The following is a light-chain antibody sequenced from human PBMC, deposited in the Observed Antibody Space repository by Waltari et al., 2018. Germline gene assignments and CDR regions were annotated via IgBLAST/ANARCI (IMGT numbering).Light chain of an antibody. CDR1: HSISSS. CDR2: AAS. CDR3: QQLNSYPQT. Sequence: SRLASHSISSSLAWYQHKPWKAPKLLNYAASTLQSGVPSKFSGSGSVTEITLTISSLQPEDFATYYCQQLNSYPQTVGQGTKVEIK. J-gene: IGKJ1*01. V-gene: IGKV1-9*01.